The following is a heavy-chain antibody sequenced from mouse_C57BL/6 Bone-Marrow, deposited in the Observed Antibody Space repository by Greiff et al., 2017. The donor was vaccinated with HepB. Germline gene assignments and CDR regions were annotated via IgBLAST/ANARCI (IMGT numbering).Heavy chain of an antibody. J-gene: IGHJ2*01. CDR3: ARDQLIYYYGKDY. CDR2: ISDGGSYT. CDR1: GFTFSSYA. Sequence: EVMLVESGGGLVKPGGSLKVSCAASGFTFSSYAMSWVRQTPEKRLEWVATISDGGSYTYYPDNVKGRFTISRDNAKNNLYLQMSHLKSEDTAMYYCARDQLIYYYGKDYWGQGTTLTVSS. V-gene: IGHV5-4*01. D-gene: IGHD1-1*01.